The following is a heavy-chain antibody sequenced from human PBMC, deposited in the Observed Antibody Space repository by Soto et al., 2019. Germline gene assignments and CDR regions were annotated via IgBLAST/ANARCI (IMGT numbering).Heavy chain of an antibody. D-gene: IGHD3-10*01. CDR3: ARSRSGAVPDSLGF. Sequence: QEQLVESGGGVVHPGRSLRLSCAASGFSFSRFAIHWVRQAPGKGLEWVAVISKDGSVIYYADSVKGRFTISRDNSKSSLFLQVNSLTSEDTAVYHCARSRSGAVPDSLGFWGQGTLVTVSS. CDR1: GFSFSRFA. CDR2: ISKDGSVI. J-gene: IGHJ4*02. V-gene: IGHV3-30-3*01.